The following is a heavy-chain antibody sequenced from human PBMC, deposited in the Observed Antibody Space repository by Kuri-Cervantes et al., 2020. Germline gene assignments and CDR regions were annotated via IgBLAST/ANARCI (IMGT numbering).Heavy chain of an antibody. D-gene: IGHD6-19*01. V-gene: IGHV4-39*07. CDR3: ARVWRYSSGWYGGFDY. CDR2: IYHSGST. J-gene: IGHJ4*02. Sequence: GSLRLSCTVSGGSISSSSYYWGWIRQPPGKGLEWIGYIYHSGSTYYNPSLKSRVTISVDRSKNQFSLKLSSVTAADTAVYYCARVWRYSSGWYGGFDYWGQGTLVTVSS. CDR1: GGSISSSSYY.